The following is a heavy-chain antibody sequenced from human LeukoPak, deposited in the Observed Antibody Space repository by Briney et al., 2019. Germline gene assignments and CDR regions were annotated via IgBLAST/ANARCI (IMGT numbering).Heavy chain of an antibody. CDR1: GLRFSSFA. Sequence: PGGCLRLSWAASGLRFSSFAIGWVRQGRARGLEWVSSIRGNGETFYGDSVKGRFTLSSDISRNTVYFQLNNLRVEDTAIYYCARASWVSSIDAVRWGQGPLVTVSS. J-gene: IGHJ1*01. CDR2: IRGNGET. CDR3: ARASWVSSIDAVR. V-gene: IGHV3-23*01. D-gene: IGHD6-13*01.